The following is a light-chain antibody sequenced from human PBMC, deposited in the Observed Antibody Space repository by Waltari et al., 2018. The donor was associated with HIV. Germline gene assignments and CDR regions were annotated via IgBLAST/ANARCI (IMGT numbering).Light chain of an antibody. Sequence: QSILTQPPSVSGAPGQRVTISCTGSISNIGAGFDVHWYQQLPGTAPKLLIYGDNSRPSGVPDRFFGSKSGSSASLAITGLQAEDEADYYCQSYDSSLSGSLVFGGGTKLTVL. V-gene: IGLV1-40*01. J-gene: IGLJ2*01. CDR2: GDN. CDR3: QSYDSSLSGSLV. CDR1: ISNIGAGFD.